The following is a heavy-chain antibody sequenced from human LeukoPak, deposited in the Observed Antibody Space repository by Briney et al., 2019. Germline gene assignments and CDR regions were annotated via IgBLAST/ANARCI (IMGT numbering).Heavy chain of an antibody. CDR3: AGLGGSYYFVN. Sequence: SETLSLTCTVSGGSISSGGYYWSWIRQHPGKGLEWIGYIYYSGSTYYNPSLESRVTISVDTSKNQFSLKLSSVTAADTAVYYCAGLGGSYYFVNWGQGTLVTVSS. J-gene: IGHJ4*02. V-gene: IGHV4-31*03. CDR2: IYYSGST. D-gene: IGHD1-26*01. CDR1: GGSISSGGYY.